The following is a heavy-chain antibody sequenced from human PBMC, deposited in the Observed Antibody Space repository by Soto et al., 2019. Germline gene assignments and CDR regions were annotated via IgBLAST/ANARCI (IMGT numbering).Heavy chain of an antibody. Sequence: GGSLRLSCAASGFTFSNAWMNWVRQAPGKGLEWVGRIKSKTDGGTTDYAAPVKGRFTISRDDSKNTLYLQMNSLKTEDTAVYYCTTRIQLFSNRLNYYYGMDVWGQGTTVTVSS. D-gene: IGHD5-18*01. J-gene: IGHJ6*02. CDR2: IKSKTDGGTT. V-gene: IGHV3-15*07. CDR1: GFTFSNAW. CDR3: TTRIQLFSNRLNYYYGMDV.